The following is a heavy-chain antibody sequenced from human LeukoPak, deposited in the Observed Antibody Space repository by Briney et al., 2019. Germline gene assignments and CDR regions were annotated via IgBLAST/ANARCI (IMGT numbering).Heavy chain of an antibody. CDR2: IRSKAYGGTT. CDR3: TRENSGWYIDY. CDR1: GFTFGDYA. D-gene: IGHD6-19*01. Sequence: PGGSLRLSCIASGFTFGDYAMSWVRQAPGKGLEWVGFIRSKAYGGTTEYAASVKGRFTISRDDPKSIAYLQMNSLKTEDTAVYYCTRENSGWYIDYWGQGTLVTVSS. V-gene: IGHV3-49*04. J-gene: IGHJ4*02.